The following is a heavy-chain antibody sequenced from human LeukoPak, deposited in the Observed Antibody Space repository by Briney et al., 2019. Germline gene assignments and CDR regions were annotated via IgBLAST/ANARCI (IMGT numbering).Heavy chain of an antibody. D-gene: IGHD6-6*01. CDR1: GFTFSNAW. J-gene: IGHJ6*03. CDR3: TAGIAARPYYYYYYMDV. CDR2: IKSKTDGGTT. Sequence: GGSLRLSCAASGFTFSNAWMSWVRQAPGKELEWVGRIKSKTDGGTTDYAAPVKGRFTISRDDSINTLYLQMNSLKTEDTAVYYCTAGIAARPYYYYYYMDVWGKGTTVTVSS. V-gene: IGHV3-15*01.